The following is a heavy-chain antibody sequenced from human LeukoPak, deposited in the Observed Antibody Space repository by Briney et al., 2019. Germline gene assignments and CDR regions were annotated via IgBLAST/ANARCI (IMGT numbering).Heavy chain of an antibody. CDR1: GYTFAGYY. D-gene: IGHD6-6*01. V-gene: IGHV1-2*02. CDR2: INPNSGGT. Sequence: ASVKVSCKASGYTFAGYYMHWVRQAPGQGLEWMGWINPNSGGTNYEQKFQGRVTMTRDTSISTAYMELSRLRSDDTAVYYFARVEALHQFDPWGQGTLVTVSS. CDR3: ARVEALHQFDP. J-gene: IGHJ5*02.